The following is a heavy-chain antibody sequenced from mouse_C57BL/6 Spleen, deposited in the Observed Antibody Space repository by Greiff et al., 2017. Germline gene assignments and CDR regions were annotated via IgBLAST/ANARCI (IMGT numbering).Heavy chain of an antibody. CDR3: AREDDYGSSYVWFAY. CDR1: GYTFTSYW. CDR2: IYPGSGST. Sequence: QVQLQQPGAELVKPGASVKMSCKASGYTFTSYWITWVKQRPGQGLEWIGDIYPGSGSTNYIEKFKSKATLTVDTSSSTAYMQLSSLTSEDSAVYYCAREDDYGSSYVWFAYWGQGTLVTVSA. J-gene: IGHJ3*01. V-gene: IGHV1-55*01. D-gene: IGHD1-1*01.